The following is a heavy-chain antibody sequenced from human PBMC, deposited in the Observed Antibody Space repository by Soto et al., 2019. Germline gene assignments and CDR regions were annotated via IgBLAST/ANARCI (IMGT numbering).Heavy chain of an antibody. J-gene: IGHJ4*02. CDR2: ISPSSSFL. V-gene: IGHV3-21*06. CDR1: GFSFRSYY. CDR3: ARVGTDYGSGSPYYSDY. D-gene: IGHD3-10*01. Sequence: LRLSCAASGFSFRSYYMNWVRQAPGRGLEWVSSISPSSSFLNYADSVKGRFTISRDNAKSSVNLQMNSLRAEDTAVYYCARVGTDYGSGSPYYSDYWGQGALVTVSS.